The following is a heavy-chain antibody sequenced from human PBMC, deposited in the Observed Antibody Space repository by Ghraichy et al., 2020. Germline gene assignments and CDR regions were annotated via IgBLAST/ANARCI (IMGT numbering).Heavy chain of an antibody. CDR3: ARLPPIYYDSSGYGGLFDY. J-gene: IGHJ4*02. CDR2: IYYSGST. Sequence: SETLSLTCTVSGGSISSSSYYWGWIRQPPGKGLEWIGSIYYSGSTYYNPSLKSRVTISVDTSKNQFSLKLSSVTAADTAVYYCARLPPIYYDSSGYGGLFDYWGQGTLVTVSS. CDR1: GGSISSSSYY. V-gene: IGHV4-39*01. D-gene: IGHD3-22*01.